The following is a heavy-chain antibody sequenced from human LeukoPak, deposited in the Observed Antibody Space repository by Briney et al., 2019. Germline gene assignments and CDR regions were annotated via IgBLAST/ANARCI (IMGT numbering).Heavy chain of an antibody. CDR2: IKQDGSEK. CDR1: GFILSSYW. CDR3: ARVRAAAGNWFDP. V-gene: IGHV3-7*01. Sequence: PGGSLRLSCAASGFILSSYWMSWVRQAPGKGLEWVANIKQDGSEKYYVDSVKGRFTISRDNAKNSLYLQMNSLRAEDTAVYYCARVRAAAGNWFDPWGQGTLVTVSS. J-gene: IGHJ5*02. D-gene: IGHD6-13*01.